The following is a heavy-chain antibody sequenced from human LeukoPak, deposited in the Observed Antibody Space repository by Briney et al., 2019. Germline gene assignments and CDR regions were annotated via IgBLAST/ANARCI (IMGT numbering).Heavy chain of an antibody. J-gene: IGHJ5*02. CDR1: GYSFTSYW. V-gene: IGHV5-51*01. Sequence: GESLKISCQGSGYSFTSYWIGWVRQMPGKGLEWMGIIYPGDSDTRYSPSFQGQVTISADKSISTAYLQWSSLKASDTAMYYCARQDYDFWSGYLGGRVSNHNWFDPWGQGTLVTVSS. CDR2: IYPGDSDT. D-gene: IGHD3-3*01. CDR3: ARQDYDFWSGYLGGRVSNHNWFDP.